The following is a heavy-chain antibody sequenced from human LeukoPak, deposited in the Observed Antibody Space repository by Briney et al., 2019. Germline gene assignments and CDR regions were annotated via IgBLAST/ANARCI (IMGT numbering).Heavy chain of an antibody. J-gene: IGHJ4*02. CDR1: GFTFSPLG. CDR3: ARGRGLTLSYHYFDY. CDR2: ISSGSSTT. V-gene: IGHV3-48*02. Sequence: GGSLILSCAASGFTFSPLGMNWVRQAPGRGLEWVSYISSGSSTTYYADSVKGRFTISRDNAKNSLYLQVNSLRDEDTAVYYCARGRGLTLSYHYFDYWGQGTLDTVSS. D-gene: IGHD3-10*01.